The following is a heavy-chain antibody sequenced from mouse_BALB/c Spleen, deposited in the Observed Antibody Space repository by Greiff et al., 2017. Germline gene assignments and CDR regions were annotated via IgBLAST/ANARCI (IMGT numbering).Heavy chain of an antibody. D-gene: IGHD2-1*01. Sequence: EVKVEESGGGLVKPGGSLKLSCAASGFTFSDYYMYWVRQTPEKRLEWVATISDGGSYTYYPDSVKGRFTISRDNAKNNLYLQMSSLKSEDTAMYYCARDYKGYGNSAWFAYWGQGTLVTVSA. V-gene: IGHV5-4*02. CDR2: ISDGGSYT. CDR1: GFTFSDYY. CDR3: ARDYKGYGNSAWFAY. J-gene: IGHJ3*01.